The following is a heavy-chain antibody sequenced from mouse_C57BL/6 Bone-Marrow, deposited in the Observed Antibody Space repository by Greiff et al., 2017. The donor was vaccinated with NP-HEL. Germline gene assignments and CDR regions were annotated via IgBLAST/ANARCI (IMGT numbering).Heavy chain of an antibody. V-gene: IGHV1-81*01. J-gene: IGHJ3*01. D-gene: IGHD2-1*01. Sequence: VQLQQSGAELARPGASVKLSCKASGYTFTSYGISWVKQRTGQGLEWIGETYPRSGNTYYNEKFKGKATLTADKSSSTAYMELRSLTSEDSAVYFCAREGYYGNYVVFAYWGQGTLVTVSA. CDR2: TYPRSGNT. CDR1: GYTFTSYG. CDR3: AREGYYGNYVVFAY.